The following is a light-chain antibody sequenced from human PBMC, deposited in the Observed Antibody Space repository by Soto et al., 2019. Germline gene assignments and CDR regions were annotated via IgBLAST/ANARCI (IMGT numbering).Light chain of an antibody. V-gene: IGLV2-11*01. CDR3: CSSADSYTFI. J-gene: IGLJ1*01. Sequence: QSALTQPRSVSGSPGQSVTISCTGTSSDVGGYDHVSWYQYHPDKAPKLIIYDVAKRPSGVPGRFSGSKSGNTASLTISGLQAEDGADYYCCSSADSYTFIFGNGTKVTVL. CDR2: DVA. CDR1: SSDVGGYDH.